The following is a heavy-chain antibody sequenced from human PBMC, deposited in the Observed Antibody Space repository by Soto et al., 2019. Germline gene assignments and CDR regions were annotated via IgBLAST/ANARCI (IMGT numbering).Heavy chain of an antibody. J-gene: IGHJ4*02. CDR2: INAGNGNT. D-gene: IGHD3-10*01. CDR3: ARVLTMVRGVIITHPYYFDY. V-gene: IGHV1-3*01. CDR1: GYTFTSYA. Sequence: ASVKVSCQASGYTFTSYAMHWVRQAPGQRLEWMGWINAGNGNTKYSQKFQGRVTITRDTSASTAYMELSSLRSEDTAVYYCARVLTMVRGVIITHPYYFDYWGQGTLVTVSS.